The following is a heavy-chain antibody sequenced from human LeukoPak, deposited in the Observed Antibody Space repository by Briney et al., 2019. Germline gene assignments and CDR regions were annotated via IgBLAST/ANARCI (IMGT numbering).Heavy chain of an antibody. CDR1: GYTFTSYD. CDR3: ARGAPGGYCSGGSCPYFDY. J-gene: IGHJ4*02. D-gene: IGHD2-15*01. CDR2: MNPNSGNT. V-gene: IGHV1-8*03. Sequence: GASVKVSCKTSGYTFTSYDINWVRQATGQGLEWMGWMNPNSGNTGYAQKFQGRVTITRNTSISTAYMELSSLRPEDTAVYYCARGAPGGYCSGGSCPYFDYWGQGTLVTVSS.